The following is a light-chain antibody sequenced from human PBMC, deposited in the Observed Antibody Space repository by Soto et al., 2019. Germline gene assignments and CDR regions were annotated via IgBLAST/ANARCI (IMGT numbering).Light chain of an antibody. CDR3: QQRRDWPLT. Sequence: EIVLTQSPVTLSLSPGERATLSCRASQSVSTSLAWCQQKPGQAPRLLIYDASNRATGIPARFSGSGSGTDFTLTISSLEPEDFAVYYCQQRRDWPLTFGGGTKEEIK. CDR1: QSVSTS. J-gene: IGKJ4*01. CDR2: DAS. V-gene: IGKV3-11*01.